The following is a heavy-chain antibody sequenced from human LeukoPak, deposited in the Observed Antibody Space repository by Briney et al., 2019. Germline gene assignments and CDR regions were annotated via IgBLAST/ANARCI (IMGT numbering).Heavy chain of an antibody. CDR3: ARDGSGYYASWDDY. V-gene: IGHV3-21*01. D-gene: IGHD3-22*01. Sequence: PGGSLRLSCAASGFTFSSYTMNWGRHAPGKGLEVVSSISSSSSYIYYADSVKGRFTISRDNAKNSLYLQMDSLRAEDTAVYYCARDGSGYYASWDDYWGQGTLVTVSS. CDR2: ISSSSSYI. CDR1: GFTFSSYT. J-gene: IGHJ4*02.